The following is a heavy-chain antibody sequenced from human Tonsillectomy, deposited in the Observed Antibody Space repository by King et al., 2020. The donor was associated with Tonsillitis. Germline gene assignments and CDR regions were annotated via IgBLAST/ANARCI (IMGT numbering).Heavy chain of an antibody. CDR2: ISDSGATT. D-gene: IGHD3-10*01. CDR3: AMEYYYGSGADAFDI. CDR1: GFIFSNYA. Sequence: VQLVESGGGLVQPGGSLRLSSAASGFIFSNYAINWVRQGPGKGLEWVSGISDSGATTYYADSVKGRFTISRDNSKNTLYVQMNSLRDEDTAVYYCAMEYYYGSGADAFDIWGQGTMVTVSS. V-gene: IGHV3-23*04. J-gene: IGHJ3*02.